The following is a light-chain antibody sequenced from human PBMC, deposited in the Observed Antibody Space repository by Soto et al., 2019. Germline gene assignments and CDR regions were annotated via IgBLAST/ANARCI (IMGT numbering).Light chain of an antibody. CDR2: DTS. V-gene: IGKV3-11*01. CDR3: PQRSNRAPGYN. J-gene: IGKJ2*01. Sequence: DIVLTQSPATLSLSPGERATLSCRASQRLSTYLAWYQQKPGQAPRLLIYDTSKRATGVPTRFSGSGSGTDFPLPLRSLEPEDFGIYFCPQRSNRAPGYNFGQGNKLEIK. CDR1: QRLSTY.